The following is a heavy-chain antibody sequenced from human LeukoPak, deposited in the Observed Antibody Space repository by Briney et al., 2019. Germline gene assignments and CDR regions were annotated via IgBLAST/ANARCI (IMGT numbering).Heavy chain of an antibody. Sequence: ASVKVSCKASGYTFTSYYMHWVRQAPGQGLEWMGIINPSGGSTSYAQKFQGRVTMTRDTSTSTVYMELSSLGSEDTAVYYCASWYYYDSSGYLFDYWGQGTLVTVSS. D-gene: IGHD3-22*01. V-gene: IGHV1-46*01. CDR3: ASWYYYDSSGYLFDY. CDR2: INPSGGST. CDR1: GYTFTSYY. J-gene: IGHJ4*02.